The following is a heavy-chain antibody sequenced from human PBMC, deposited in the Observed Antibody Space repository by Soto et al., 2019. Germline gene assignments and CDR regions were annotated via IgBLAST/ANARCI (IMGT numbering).Heavy chain of an antibody. J-gene: IGHJ5*02. CDR1: GDSISSNNW. D-gene: IGHD2-2*01. Sequence: PSETLSLTCGVSGDSISSNNWWNWVRQPPGKGLEWIGEILHSGSTNYNPSLKSRVIISLDKSKNQFSLKLNSVTAADTAVYYCARVRQFCSSSSCYLDPWGQGTLVTVSS. CDR3: ARVRQFCSSSSCYLDP. V-gene: IGHV4-4*02. CDR2: ILHSGST.